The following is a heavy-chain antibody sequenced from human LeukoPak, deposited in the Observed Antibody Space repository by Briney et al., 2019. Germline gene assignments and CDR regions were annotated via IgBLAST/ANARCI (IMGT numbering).Heavy chain of an antibody. Sequence: GSLRLSCTASGFTFNTYNMTWIRQPPGKGLEWIGEINHSGSTNYNPSLKSRVTISVDTSKNQFSLKLSSVTAADTAVYYCARGRRWLVPGAFDIWGQGTMVTVSS. V-gene: IGHV4-34*01. D-gene: IGHD6-19*01. CDR3: ARGRRWLVPGAFDI. CDR1: GFTFNTYN. CDR2: INHSGST. J-gene: IGHJ3*02.